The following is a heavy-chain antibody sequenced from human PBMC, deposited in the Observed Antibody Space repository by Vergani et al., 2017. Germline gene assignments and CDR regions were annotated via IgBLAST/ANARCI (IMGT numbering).Heavy chain of an antibody. CDR2: LTGGGGST. D-gene: IGHD1-26*01. CDR3: VKDAGSYENFFDS. J-gene: IGHJ4*02. CDR1: GFTFSTYA. Sequence: EVQLLESGGSLKQPGGSVRLSCAASGFTFSTYAMHCVRRAPGKGLEWVSALTGGGGSTYYADSFKGRFIISRDNSRNTLYLQINSLRPEDTATYYCVKDAGSYENFFDSWGQGTLVTVSS. V-gene: IGHV3-23*01.